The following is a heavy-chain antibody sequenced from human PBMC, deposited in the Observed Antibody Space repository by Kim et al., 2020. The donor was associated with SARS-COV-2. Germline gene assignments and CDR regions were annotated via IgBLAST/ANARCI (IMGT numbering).Heavy chain of an antibody. CDR2: ISSSSEYI. V-gene: IGHV3-21*01. Sequence: GGSLRLSCAASGFTFGSYSMNWVRQAPGKGLEWVSSISSSSEYIYYADSVKGRLTISRDNARNSLYLEMNSLRADDTARYHWVRDTVGGYFLDDNWFDS. J-gene: IGHJ5*01. D-gene: IGHD5-12*01. CDR3: VRDTVGGYFLDDNWFDS. CDR1: GFTFGSYS.